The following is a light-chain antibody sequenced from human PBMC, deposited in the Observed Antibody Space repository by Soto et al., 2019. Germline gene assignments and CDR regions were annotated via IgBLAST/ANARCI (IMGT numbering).Light chain of an antibody. V-gene: IGKV3-15*01. CDR3: QQYNIWPWT. Sequence: EIVMKQSPATLSVSKEGRATLSCRASQSISDTLAWYQQKPGQAPRLLIYGASARATGFPARFSGSGSGTDFTLTISSLQSEDFAVYYCQQYNIWPWTFGQGTKVDTK. J-gene: IGKJ1*01. CDR1: QSISDT. CDR2: GAS.